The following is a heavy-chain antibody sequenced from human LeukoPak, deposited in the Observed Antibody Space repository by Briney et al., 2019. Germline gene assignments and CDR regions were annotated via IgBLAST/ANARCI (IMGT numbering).Heavy chain of an antibody. D-gene: IGHD6-13*01. V-gene: IGHV3-7*01. CDR3: ARVIRSGSSVPPYYYYGMDV. CDR1: GSTFSSYW. CDR2: IKQDVSEQ. Sequence: PGGSLRLSCATSGSTFSSYWMSWVRQAPGKGLEGVANIKQDVSEQYYVDSVKGRFTISRDNAKNSLYLQMNSLRAEDTAVYYCARVIRSGSSVPPYYYYGMDVWGQGTTVTVSS. J-gene: IGHJ6*02.